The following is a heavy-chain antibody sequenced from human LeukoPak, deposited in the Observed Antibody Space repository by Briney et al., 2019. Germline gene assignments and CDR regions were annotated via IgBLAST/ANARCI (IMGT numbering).Heavy chain of an antibody. CDR3: VKSRSGMFDY. Sequence: GGSLRLSCSASGFTFSSYAMHWVRQAPGKGLEYVPAISSNGGSTYYADSVKGRFTISRDNSKNTLYLQMSSLRAEDTAVYYCVKSRSGMFDYWGQGTLVTVSS. V-gene: IGHV3-64D*06. J-gene: IGHJ4*02. CDR1: GFTFSSYA. CDR2: ISSNGGST.